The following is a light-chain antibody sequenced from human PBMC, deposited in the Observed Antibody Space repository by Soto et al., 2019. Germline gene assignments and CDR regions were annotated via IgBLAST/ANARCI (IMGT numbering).Light chain of an antibody. J-gene: IGKJ2*01. Sequence: DIVMTQSPDSLAVSLGERATINCKSRQSVLYSSNNKNYLAWYQRRPGQPPKLLIYWASTRESGVPDRFSGSGSGTDFTLTITSLQAEDVAVYYCQQYESTPPTFGQGTKLEIK. CDR2: WAS. V-gene: IGKV4-1*01. CDR1: QSVLYSSNNKNY. CDR3: QQYESTPPT.